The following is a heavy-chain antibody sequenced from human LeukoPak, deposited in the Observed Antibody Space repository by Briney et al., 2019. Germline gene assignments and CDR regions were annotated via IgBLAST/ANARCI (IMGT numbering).Heavy chain of an antibody. CDR2: TLYRSKWFN. J-gene: IGHJ4*02. V-gene: IGHV6-1*01. D-gene: IGHD5-24*01. CDR1: GDSVSSNSAA. CDR3: ARDLDGYCLDY. Sequence: SQTLSLTCAISGDSVSSNSAAWNWITQSPSRGLEWLGRTLYRSKWFNDYAESVKSRITINPDTSKNQFSLHLSSLTPEDMAVYYCARDLDGYCLDYWGQGTLVTVSS.